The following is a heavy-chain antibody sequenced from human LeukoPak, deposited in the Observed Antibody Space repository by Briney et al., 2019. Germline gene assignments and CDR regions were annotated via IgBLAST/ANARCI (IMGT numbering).Heavy chain of an antibody. J-gene: IGHJ5*02. CDR3: ARGSKAANPTSDSPWFDP. V-gene: IGHV3-11*05. D-gene: IGHD2-15*01. CDR2: ITSSGYYT. CDR1: GFPFSDYY. Sequence: GGSLRLSCAASGFPFSDYYMTWIRQAPGQGLEWVSYITSSGYYTNYGDSVKGRFTMSRDNAKKSLYLQMDSLRAEDTAVYYWARGSKAANPTSDSPWFDPWGQGTLVTVSP.